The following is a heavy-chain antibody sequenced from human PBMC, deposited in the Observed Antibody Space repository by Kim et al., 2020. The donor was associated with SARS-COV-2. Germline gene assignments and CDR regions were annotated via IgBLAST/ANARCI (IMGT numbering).Heavy chain of an antibody. CDR2: IKQDGSEK. CDR1: GFTFSSYW. Sequence: GGSLRLSCAASGFTFSSYWMSWVRQAPGKGLEWVANIKQDGSEKYYVDSVKGRFTISRDNAKNSLYLQMNSLRAEDTAVYYCARDVAPSYGDYGEAIDYWGQGTLVTVSS. CDR3: ARDVAPSYGDYGEAIDY. J-gene: IGHJ4*02. V-gene: IGHV3-7*01. D-gene: IGHD4-17*01.